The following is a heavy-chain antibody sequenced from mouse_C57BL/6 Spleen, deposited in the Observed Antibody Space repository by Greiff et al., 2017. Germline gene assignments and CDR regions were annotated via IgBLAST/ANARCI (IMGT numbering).Heavy chain of an antibody. CDR1: GYSFTDYN. V-gene: IGHV1-39*01. CDR2: INPNYGTT. J-gene: IGHJ1*03. Sequence: EVKLVESGPELVKPGASVKISCKASGYSFTDYNMNWVKQSNGKSLEWIGVINPNYGTTSYNQKFKGKATLTVDQSSSTAYMQLNSLTSEDSAVYYCARGGSSHWYFDVWGTGTTVTVSS. CDR3: ARGGSSHWYFDV. D-gene: IGHD1-1*01.